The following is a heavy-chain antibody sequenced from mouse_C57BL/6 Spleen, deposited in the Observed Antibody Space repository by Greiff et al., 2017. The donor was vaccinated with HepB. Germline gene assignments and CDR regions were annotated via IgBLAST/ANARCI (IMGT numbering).Heavy chain of an antibody. CDR3: VRHAWDGSFAY. D-gene: IGHD4-1*01. J-gene: IGHJ3*01. CDR2: IRSKSNNYAT. CDR1: GFSFNTYA. Sequence: GGGLVQPKGSLKLSCAASGFSFNTYAMNWVRQAPGKGLEWVARIRSKSNNYATYYADSVKDRFTISRDDSESMLYLQMNNLKTEDTAMYYCVRHAWDGSFAYWGQGTLVTVSA. V-gene: IGHV10-1*01.